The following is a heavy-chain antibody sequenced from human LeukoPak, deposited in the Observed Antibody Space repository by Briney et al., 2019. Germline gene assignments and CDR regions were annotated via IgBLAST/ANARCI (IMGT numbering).Heavy chain of an antibody. CDR3: ARTVVLMVYAIAYFDY. CDR1: GGSFSGYY. V-gene: IGHV4-34*01. Sequence: PSETLSLTCAVYGGSFSGYYWSWIRQPPGKGLEWIGEINHSGSTNYNPSLKSRVTISVDTSKNQFSLKLRSVTAADTAVYYCARTVVLMVYAIAYFDYWGQGTLVTVSS. CDR2: INHSGST. J-gene: IGHJ4*02. D-gene: IGHD2-8*01.